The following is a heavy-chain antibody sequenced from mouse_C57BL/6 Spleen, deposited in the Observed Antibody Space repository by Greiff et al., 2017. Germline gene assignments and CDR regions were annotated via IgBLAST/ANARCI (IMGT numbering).Heavy chain of an antibody. CDR3: ARSDGYDLFDY. CDR2: IYPRSGNT. J-gene: IGHJ2*01. V-gene: IGHV1-81*01. CDR1: GYTFTSYG. D-gene: IGHD2-2*01. Sequence: VKLVESGAELARPGASVKLSCKASGYTFTSYGISWVKQRTGQGLEWIGEIYPRSGNTYYNEKFKGKATLTADKSSSTAYMELRSLTSEDSAVYFCARSDGYDLFDYWGQGTTLTVSS.